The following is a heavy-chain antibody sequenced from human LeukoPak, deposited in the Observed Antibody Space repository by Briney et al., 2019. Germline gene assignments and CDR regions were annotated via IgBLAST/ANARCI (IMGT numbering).Heavy chain of an antibody. V-gene: IGHV4-59*12. CDR2: IYYSGST. J-gene: IGHJ3*02. Sequence: SETLSLTCTVSGGSISSYYWSWIRQPPGKGLEWIGYIYYSGSTNYNPSLKSRVTMSVDTSKNQFSLKLSSVTAADTAVYYCARDIWSVFDIWGQGTMATVSS. D-gene: IGHD3-3*01. CDR3: ARDIWSVFDI. CDR1: GGSISSYY.